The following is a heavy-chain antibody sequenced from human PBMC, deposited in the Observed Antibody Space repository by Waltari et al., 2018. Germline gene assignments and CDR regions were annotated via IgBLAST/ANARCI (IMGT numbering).Heavy chain of an antibody. Sequence: QVQLQQWGAGLLKPSETLSLTCAVYGGSFSGYYWSWIRQPPGKGLEWIGEINHSGSTNDNPSLKSRVTISVDTSKNQFSLKLSSVTAADTAVYYCARLFPGIAAAGRVSDYWGQGTLVTVSS. J-gene: IGHJ4*02. V-gene: IGHV4-34*01. CDR1: GGSFSGYY. CDR2: INHSGST. CDR3: ARLFPGIAAAGRVSDY. D-gene: IGHD6-13*01.